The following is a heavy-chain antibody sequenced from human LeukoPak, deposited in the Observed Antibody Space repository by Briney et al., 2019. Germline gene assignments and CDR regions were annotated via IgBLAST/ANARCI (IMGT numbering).Heavy chain of an antibody. CDR2: IDQGGSVR. V-gene: IGHV3-7*01. CDR1: GFSFSTYW. CDR3: ARGFRGYSYGCADY. Sequence: GGSLRLSCAASGFSFSTYWMSWVRQTPEKGLEFVANIDQGGSVRNYMGSLKGRCTISRDNAKNSLYLQMNSLRAEDTAVYYCARGFRGYSYGCADYWGQGTLVTVSS. D-gene: IGHD5-18*01. J-gene: IGHJ4*02.